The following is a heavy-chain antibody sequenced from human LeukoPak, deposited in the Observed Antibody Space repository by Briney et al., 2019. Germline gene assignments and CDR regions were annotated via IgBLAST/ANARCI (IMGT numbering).Heavy chain of an antibody. CDR1: GGSLSGYY. V-gene: IGHV4-34*01. D-gene: IGHD1-1*01. CDR2: INHSGST. CDR3: ARGGGLYWIYYYMDV. J-gene: IGHJ6*03. Sequence: SETLSLTCGVYGGSLSGYYWSWIRQPPGKGLEWIGEINHSGSTNYNPSLKSRVTISVDTSKNQFSLKLSSVTAADTAVYYCARGGGLYWIYYYMDVWGKGTTVTVSS.